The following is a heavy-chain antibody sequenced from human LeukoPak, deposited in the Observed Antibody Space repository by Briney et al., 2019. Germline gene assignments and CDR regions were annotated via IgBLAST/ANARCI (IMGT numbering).Heavy chain of an antibody. J-gene: IGHJ5*02. V-gene: IGHV1-18*04. D-gene: IGHD3-3*01. CDR1: GFTFTNYG. CDR2: ISAHNGNT. CDR3: ARYPQEQEWLLGEWWFDP. Sequence: GASVNVSCKASGFTFTNYGVSWVRQAPGQGLEWMGWISAHNGNTIYAQRLQGRVTMTTDTSTSTAYMEVRSLRSDDTAVYYCARYPQEQEWLLGEWWFDPWGQGTLVTVSS.